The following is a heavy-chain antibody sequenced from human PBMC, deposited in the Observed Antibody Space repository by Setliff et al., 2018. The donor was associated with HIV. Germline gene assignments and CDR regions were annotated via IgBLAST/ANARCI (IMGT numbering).Heavy chain of an antibody. J-gene: IGHJ4*02. CDR1: GITFSSYV. CDR2: ISGTGGSP. CDR3: VRLPFPPYCGGDCYSIDY. Sequence: GGSLRLSCEASGITFSSYVMSWVRQAPGQGLEWVSGISGTGGSPYYADSVKGRFTISRDNTKNTLYLQMNSLRAEDTAVYYCVRLPFPPYCGGDCYSIDYWGQGTLVTVSS. D-gene: IGHD2-21*02. V-gene: IGHV3-23*01.